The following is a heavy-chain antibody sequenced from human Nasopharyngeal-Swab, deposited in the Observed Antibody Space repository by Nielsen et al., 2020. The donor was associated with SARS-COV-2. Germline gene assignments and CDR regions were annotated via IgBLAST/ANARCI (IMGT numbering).Heavy chain of an antibody. CDR3: ARDARWELLGAFDI. CDR1: GYSISSGYY. V-gene: IGHV4-38-2*02. CDR2: IYHSGST. Sequence: SETLSLTCTVSGYSISSGYYWGWIRQPPGKGLEWIGSIYHSGSTYYNPSLKSRVTISVDTSKNQFSLKLSSVTAADTAVYYCARDARWELLGAFDIWCQGTMVTVSS. J-gene: IGHJ3*02. D-gene: IGHD1-26*01.